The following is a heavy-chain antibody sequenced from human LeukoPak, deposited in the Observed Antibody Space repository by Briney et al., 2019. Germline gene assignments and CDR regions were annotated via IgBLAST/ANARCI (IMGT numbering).Heavy chain of an antibody. J-gene: IGHJ4*02. Sequence: GGSLRLSCAASGFTFDNYAMNWVRQAPGKGLEWVSSISSSSSYIYYADSVKGRFTISRDNAKNSLYLQMNSLRAEDTAVYYCAKDRNGFGEFPDCWGQGTLVTVSS. V-gene: IGHV3-21*01. CDR3: AKDRNGFGEFPDC. CDR1: GFTFDNYA. CDR2: ISSSSSYI. D-gene: IGHD3-10*01.